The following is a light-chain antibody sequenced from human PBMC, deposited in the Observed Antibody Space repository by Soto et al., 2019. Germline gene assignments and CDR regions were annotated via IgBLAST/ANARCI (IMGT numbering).Light chain of an antibody. J-gene: IGKJ1*01. CDR3: QQYNSNSWT. Sequence: DIQMTQSPSTLPASVGDRVTITCRASQSISSWLAWYQQKPGKAPKLLIYDASSLESGVPSRFSGSGSGTEFTLTISSLQPDDFATYYCQQYNSNSWTFGQGTKVDIK. CDR1: QSISSW. V-gene: IGKV1-5*01. CDR2: DAS.